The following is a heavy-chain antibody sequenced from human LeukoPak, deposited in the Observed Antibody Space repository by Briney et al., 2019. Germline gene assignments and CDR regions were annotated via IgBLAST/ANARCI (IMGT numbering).Heavy chain of an antibody. CDR3: ASPGALGKLWYRPYYYGMDV. V-gene: IGHV1-24*01. D-gene: IGHD5-18*01. CDR1: GYTLTELT. Sequence: ASVKVSCKVSGYTLTELTMHWGPQAPGKGLEWMGGFDPEDGETIYAQKFQGRVTMTEDTSTDTAYMELSSLRSEDTAVYYCASPGALGKLWYRPYYYGMDVWGQGTTVTVSS. CDR2: FDPEDGET. J-gene: IGHJ6*02.